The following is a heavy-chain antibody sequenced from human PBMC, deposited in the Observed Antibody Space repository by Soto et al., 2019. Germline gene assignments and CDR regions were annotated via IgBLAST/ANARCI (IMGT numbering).Heavy chain of an antibody. J-gene: IGHJ5*02. Sequence: QVHLVQSGVEVKTPGASVKVSCQASGYTFFTYDISWVRQAPGQGLEWMGWISTYSGDTKYAQKFQGRVTMTTDTSTTTAYLELRSLRSDDTAVYYCARHRGPTTSENWFDPWGQGILVTVSS. D-gene: IGHD5-12*01. V-gene: IGHV1-18*01. CDR1: GYTFFTYD. CDR3: ARHRGPTTSENWFDP. CDR2: ISTYSGDT.